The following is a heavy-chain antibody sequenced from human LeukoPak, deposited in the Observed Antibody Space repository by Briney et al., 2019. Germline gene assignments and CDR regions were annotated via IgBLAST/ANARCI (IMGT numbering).Heavy chain of an antibody. CDR3: ARATLVAGAFDI. J-gene: IGHJ3*02. CDR1: GFTFSSYS. D-gene: IGHD6-19*01. CDR2: IGTAGDT. V-gene: IGHV3-13*04. Sequence: GGSLRLSCAASGFTFSSYSMNWVRQATGKGLEWVSAIGTAGDTYYPGSVKGRFTISRENAKNSLYLQMNSLRAGDTAVYYCARATLVAGAFDIWGQGTMVTVSS.